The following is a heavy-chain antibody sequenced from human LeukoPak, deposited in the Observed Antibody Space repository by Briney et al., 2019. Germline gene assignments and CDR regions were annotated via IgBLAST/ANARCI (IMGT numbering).Heavy chain of an antibody. D-gene: IGHD3-9*01. J-gene: IGHJ4*02. Sequence: GTSLRLSCVASGYRFTGYAMHWVRQAPGQGLEWVSGLSWSSSSIVYADSVKGRFTISRDNAKNSRYLQMYYCAKAARHDILIGLGDYFDHWGQGTLVTVSS. V-gene: IGHV3-9*01. CDR1: GYRFTGYA. CDR2: LSWSSSSI. CDR3: GLGDYFDH.